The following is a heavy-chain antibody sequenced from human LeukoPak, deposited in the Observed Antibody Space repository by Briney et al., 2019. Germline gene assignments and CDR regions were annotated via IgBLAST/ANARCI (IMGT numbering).Heavy chain of an antibody. CDR1: GYSLSSGYY. CDR3: ARERRIQLEEPPPEES. CDR2: IYHSGST. D-gene: IGHD5-18*01. Sequence: SETLSLTCTVSGYSLSSGYYWGWIRQPPGKGLEWIGSIYHSGSTYYNPSLKSRVTISVDTSKNQFSLKLSSVTAADTAVYYCARERRIQLEEPPPEESWGQGTLVTVSS. J-gene: IGHJ4*02. V-gene: IGHV4-38-2*02.